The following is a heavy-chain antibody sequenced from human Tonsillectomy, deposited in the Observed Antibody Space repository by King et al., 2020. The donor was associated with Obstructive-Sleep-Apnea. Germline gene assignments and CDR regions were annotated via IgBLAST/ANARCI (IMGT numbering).Heavy chain of an antibody. CDR3: TSYCSGGSCSVFYYYGMDV. D-gene: IGHD2-15*01. CDR1: GLTFGDYT. V-gene: IGHV3-49*03. CDR2: IRSKGYVGTT. Sequence: VQLVESGGGLVQPGRSLRLSCTASGLTFGDYTMSWFRQAPGKGLEWGGLIRSKGYVGTTEYAASVKGRFTISTDDSKTIAYLQMNSLKTEDTAVYYCTSYCSGGSCSVFYYYGMDVWGQGTTVTVSS. J-gene: IGHJ6*02.